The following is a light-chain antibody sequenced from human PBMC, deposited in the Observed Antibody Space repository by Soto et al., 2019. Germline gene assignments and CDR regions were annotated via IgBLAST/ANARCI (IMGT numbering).Light chain of an antibody. CDR2: DVT. J-gene: IGLJ1*01. Sequence: QSVLTQPASVSGSPGQSISIFCIGTSSDVGAFNYVSWYQHHPGKAPQLIIYDVTSRPSGVSNRFSASKSGNTASLTISGLQAEDEADYYCSSYTTRNTEVFGTGTKVTVL. CDR3: SSYTTRNTEV. V-gene: IGLV2-14*03. CDR1: SSDVGAFNY.